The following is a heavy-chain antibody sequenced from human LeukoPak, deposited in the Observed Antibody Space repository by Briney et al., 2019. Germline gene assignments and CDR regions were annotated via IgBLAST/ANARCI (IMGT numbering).Heavy chain of an antibody. Sequence: KASETLSLTCAVYGGSFSGYYWSWIRQPPGKGLEWIGEINHSGSTNYNPSLKSRVTISVDTSKNQFSLKLSSVTAADTAVYYCARMDIVATMPFDYWGQGTLVTVSS. D-gene: IGHD5-12*01. CDR3: ARMDIVATMPFDY. J-gene: IGHJ4*02. V-gene: IGHV4-34*01. CDR2: INHSGST. CDR1: GGSFSGYY.